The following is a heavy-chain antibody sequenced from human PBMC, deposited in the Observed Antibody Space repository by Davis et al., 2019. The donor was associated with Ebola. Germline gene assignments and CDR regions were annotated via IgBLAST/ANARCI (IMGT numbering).Heavy chain of an antibody. V-gene: IGHV3-15*01. CDR1: GFTLSNAW. CDR3: TTDVGWLQIPPH. D-gene: IGHD5-24*01. J-gene: IGHJ4*02. Sequence: PGGSLRLSCAASGFTLSNAWMSWVRQAPGKGLEWVGRIKSKTDGGTTDYAAPVKGRFTISRDDSKNTRYLQMNSLKTEDTAVYYCTTDVGWLQIPPHWGQGTLVTVSS. CDR2: IKSKTDGGTT.